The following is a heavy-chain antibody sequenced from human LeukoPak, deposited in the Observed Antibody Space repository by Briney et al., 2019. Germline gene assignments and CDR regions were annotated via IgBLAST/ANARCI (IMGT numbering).Heavy chain of an antibody. J-gene: IGHJ4*02. V-gene: IGHV3-30-3*01. Sequence: GRSLRLSCAASGFTFSSYAMHWVRQAPGKGLEWVAVISYDGSNKYYADSVKGRFTISRDNSKNTLYLQMNRLRAEDTAVYYCARSPPNNYFDYWGQGTLVTVSS. CDR1: GFTFSSYA. CDR3: ARSPPNNYFDY. CDR2: ISYDGSNK.